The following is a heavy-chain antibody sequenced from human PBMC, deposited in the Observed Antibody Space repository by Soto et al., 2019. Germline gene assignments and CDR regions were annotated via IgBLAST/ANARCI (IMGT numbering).Heavy chain of an antibody. CDR3: AKDRWATTETIGLDY. V-gene: IGHV3-23*01. CDR2: ISGSGGST. Sequence: EVQLLESGGGLVQPGGSLRLSCAASGFTFSSYAMSWVRQAPGKGLEWVSAISGSGGSTYYADSVKGRFTISRDNYKNTVYLQRNGLRAEDTAVYYCAKDRWATTETIGLDYWGEGALVTVSS. D-gene: IGHD4-17*01. J-gene: IGHJ4*02. CDR1: GFTFSSYA.